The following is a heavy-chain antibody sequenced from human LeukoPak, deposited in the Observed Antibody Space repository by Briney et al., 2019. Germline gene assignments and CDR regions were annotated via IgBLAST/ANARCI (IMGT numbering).Heavy chain of an antibody. V-gene: IGHV3-74*03. CDR2: INHDGSET. Sequence: GGSLRLSCAASGFTFTTYWFHWVRQAPGKGLVWVSRINHDGSETKYADSVRGRFTISRDDAKNMVYLQMNSLRAEDTAVYFCARDLSFDYDNTGYSSWFDPWGQGTQVTVSS. CDR1: GFTFTTYW. CDR3: ARDLSFDYDNTGYSSWFDP. D-gene: IGHD5-12*01. J-gene: IGHJ5*02.